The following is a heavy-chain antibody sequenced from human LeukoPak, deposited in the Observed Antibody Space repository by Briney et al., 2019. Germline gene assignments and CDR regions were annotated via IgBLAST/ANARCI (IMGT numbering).Heavy chain of an antibody. V-gene: IGHV3-43*01. D-gene: IGHD2-2*01. Sequence: GGSLRLSCAASGFTFTSYTMHWVRQAPGKGLEWVSLISWDGGSTYYADSVKGRFTISRDNSKNSLYLQMNSLRTEDTALYYCAKDVVPAAMTLPGYWGQGTLVTVSS. CDR3: AKDVVPAAMTLPGY. CDR2: ISWDGGST. J-gene: IGHJ4*02. CDR1: GFTFTSYT.